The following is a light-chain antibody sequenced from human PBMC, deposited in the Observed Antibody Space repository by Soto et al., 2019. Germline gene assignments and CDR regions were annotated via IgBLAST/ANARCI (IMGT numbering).Light chain of an antibody. Sequence: EIVLTQSPGTLSLSPGERATLSCRASQSVSSSYLAWYQQKPGQAPRLLIYGASSRATGIPDRFSGSGSGTDFTLTISRLEPEDCAVYYCQQYGSSPGTFGKGTKVEI. V-gene: IGKV3-20*01. CDR3: QQYGSSPGT. CDR2: GAS. J-gene: IGKJ1*01. CDR1: QSVSSSY.